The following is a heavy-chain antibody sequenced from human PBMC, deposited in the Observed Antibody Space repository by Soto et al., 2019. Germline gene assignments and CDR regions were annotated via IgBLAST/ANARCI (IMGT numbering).Heavy chain of an antibody. CDR3: AKDLNHPHYIWGSYRPTTSGEVDI. CDR1: GFTFSSYA. D-gene: IGHD3-16*02. J-gene: IGHJ3*02. CDR2: ISGSGGST. V-gene: IGHV3-23*01. Sequence: EVQLLESGGGLVQPGGSLRLSCAASGFTFSSYAMSWVRQAPGKGLEWVSAISGSGGSTYYADSVKGRFTISRDNSKNTLYLQMNSRRSEDTDVYYCAKDLNHPHYIWGSYRPTTSGEVDIWGQGTMVTVSS.